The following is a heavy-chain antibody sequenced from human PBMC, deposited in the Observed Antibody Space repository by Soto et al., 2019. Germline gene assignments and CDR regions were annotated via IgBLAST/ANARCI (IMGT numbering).Heavy chain of an antibody. CDR2: IYYSGST. J-gene: IGHJ5*02. D-gene: IGHD3-9*01. Sequence: SETLSLTCTASGGSISSGGYYWSWIRQHPGKGLEWIGYIYYSGSTYYNPSLKSRVTISVDTSKNQFSLKLSSVTAADTAVYYCAKYHRRGYDILSFGGGRSWFDPWGQGTLVTVSS. V-gene: IGHV4-31*03. CDR3: AKYHRRGYDILSFGGGRSWFDP. CDR1: GGSISSGGYY.